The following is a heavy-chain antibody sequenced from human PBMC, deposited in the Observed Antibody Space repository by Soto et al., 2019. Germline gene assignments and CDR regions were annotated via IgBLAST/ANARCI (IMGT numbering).Heavy chain of an antibody. CDR3: ARASQMVINPSYYAMDV. Sequence: GASVKVSCKGSGYPFNRYYIHWVRQAPGPGFQWMGWISPHTGTARYAQKFQGRVTMTRDTSVSTVYMGLSGLTSDDTAIYYCARASQMVINPSYYAMDVWGQGTTVTVSS. CDR1: GYPFNRYY. CDR2: ISPHTGTA. D-gene: IGHD3-22*01. J-gene: IGHJ6*02. V-gene: IGHV1-2*02.